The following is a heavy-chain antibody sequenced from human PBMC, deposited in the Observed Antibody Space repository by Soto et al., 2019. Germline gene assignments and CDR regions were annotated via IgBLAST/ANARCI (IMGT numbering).Heavy chain of an antibody. V-gene: IGHV3-23*01. CDR1: GFTFSSYG. D-gene: IGHD3-22*01. CDR2: ISGSGGST. Sequence: GGSLRLSCAASGFTFSSYGMSWVRQAPGKGLEWVSAISGSGGSTYYADSVKGRFTISRDNSKNTLYLQMNSLRAEDTAVYYCATFSGITMIVVDDAFDIWGQGTMVTVSS. CDR3: ATFSGITMIVVDDAFDI. J-gene: IGHJ3*02.